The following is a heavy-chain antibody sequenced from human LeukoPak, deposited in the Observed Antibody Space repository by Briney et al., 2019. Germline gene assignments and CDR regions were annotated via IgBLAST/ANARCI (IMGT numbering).Heavy chain of an antibody. CDR2: ISSSSSYI. Sequence: GGSLRLSCAASGFTFSTYTMNWVRQAPGKGLEWVSSISSSSSYIYYADSVKGRFTISRDNANNSLYLQMNSLRAEDTAVYYCARDWSRVAPFDYWGQGTLVTVSS. J-gene: IGHJ4*02. CDR3: ARDWSRVAPFDY. V-gene: IGHV3-21*01. CDR1: GFTFSTYT.